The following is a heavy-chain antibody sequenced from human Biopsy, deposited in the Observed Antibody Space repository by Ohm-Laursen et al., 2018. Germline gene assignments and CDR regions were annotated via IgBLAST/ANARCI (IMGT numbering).Heavy chain of an antibody. D-gene: IGHD5-24*01. CDR3: ARDER. J-gene: IGHJ4*02. CDR2: INPDGSVK. CDR1: GFMFSASW. V-gene: IGHV3-7*01. Sequence: GTLSLTCSASGFMFSASWMSWVRQAPGKGLEWVANINPDGSVKYFADSVKGRFTVSRDNAENSMYLQMSSLTVDDTAVYYCARDERWGQGTLVTVSS.